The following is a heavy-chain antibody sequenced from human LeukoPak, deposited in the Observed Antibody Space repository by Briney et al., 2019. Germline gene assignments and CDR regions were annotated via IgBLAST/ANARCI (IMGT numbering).Heavy chain of an antibody. D-gene: IGHD3-22*01. CDR1: GGSISSSSYY. J-gene: IGHJ3*02. V-gene: IGHV4-39*07. Sequence: SETLSLTCTVSGGSISSSSYYWGWIRQPPGKGLEWIGSIYYSGSTYYNPSLKSRVTISVDTSKNQFSLKLSSVTAADTAVYYCARVTYYYDSSGYYPWAFDIWGQGTMVTVSS. CDR3: ARVTYYYDSSGYYPWAFDI. CDR2: IYYSGST.